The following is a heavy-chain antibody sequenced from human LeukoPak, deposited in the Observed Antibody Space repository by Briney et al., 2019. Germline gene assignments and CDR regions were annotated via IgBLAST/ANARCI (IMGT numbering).Heavy chain of an antibody. Sequence: QPGGSLRLSCVTSGFTFSSYGMHWVRQVPGKGLEWVAVISYDAKSNYHVDSVKGRFTISRDNSKNTLYLQMNSLRAEDTAVYYCARVDAWGDTAMYAYYYYMDVWGKGTTVTISS. D-gene: IGHD5-18*01. V-gene: IGHV3-30*03. CDR1: GFTFSSYG. CDR3: ARVDAWGDTAMYAYYYYMDV. J-gene: IGHJ6*03. CDR2: ISYDAKSN.